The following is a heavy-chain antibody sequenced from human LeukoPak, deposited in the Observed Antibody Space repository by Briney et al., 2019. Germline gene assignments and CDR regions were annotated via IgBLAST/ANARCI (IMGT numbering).Heavy chain of an antibody. CDR2: ISSSSSTI. V-gene: IGHV3-48*01. CDR3: ARDRTDWGPVLDY. Sequence: QSGGSLRLSCAASGFTFSSYSMNWVRQAPGKGLEWVSYISSSSSTIYYADSVKGRFTISRDNAKNSLYLQMNSLRAEDTAVYYCARDRTDWGPVLDYWGQGTLVTVSS. J-gene: IGHJ4*02. D-gene: IGHD3/OR15-3a*01. CDR1: GFTFSSYS.